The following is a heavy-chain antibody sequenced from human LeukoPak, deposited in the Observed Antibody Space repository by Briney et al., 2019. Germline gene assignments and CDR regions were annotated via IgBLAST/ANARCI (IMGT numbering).Heavy chain of an antibody. CDR3: ARLSSGYSRYYFDY. V-gene: IGHV3-30*04. D-gene: IGHD3-22*01. CDR2: ISYDGSNK. J-gene: IGHJ4*02. CDR1: GFTFSSYA. Sequence: GGSLRLSCAASGFTFSSYAMHWVRQAPGKGLEWVAVISYDGSNKYYADSVKGRFTISRDNSKNTLYLQMNSLRAEDTAVYYCARLSSGYSRYYFDYWGQGTLVTVSS.